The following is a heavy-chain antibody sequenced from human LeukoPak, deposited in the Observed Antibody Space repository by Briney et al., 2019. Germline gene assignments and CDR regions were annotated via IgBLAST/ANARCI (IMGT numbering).Heavy chain of an antibody. J-gene: IGHJ3*02. CDR3: ARDSGDYNAFDI. V-gene: IGHV4-39*07. D-gene: IGHD4-17*01. CDR1: GGSISSSSYY. Sequence: SETLSLTCTVSGGSISSSSYYWGWIRQPPGKGLEWIGSIYYSGSTYYNPSLKSRVTISVDTSKNQFSLKLSSVTAADTAVYYCARDSGDYNAFDIWGQGTMVTVSS. CDR2: IYYSGST.